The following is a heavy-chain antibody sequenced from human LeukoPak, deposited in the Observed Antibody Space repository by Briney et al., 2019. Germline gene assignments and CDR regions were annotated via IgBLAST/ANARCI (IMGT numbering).Heavy chain of an antibody. CDR1: GFTFSSYW. CDR2: INSDGSSA. D-gene: IGHD6-6*01. V-gene: IGHV3-74*01. Sequence: GGSLRLSCAASGFTFSSYWMHWVRQAPGKGLVWVSRINSDGSSASYADSVKGRFTISRDNAKNTLYLQMNSLRVEDTAVYYCARSYSSSYWFDPWGQGTLVTVSS. CDR3: ARSYSSSYWFDP. J-gene: IGHJ5*02.